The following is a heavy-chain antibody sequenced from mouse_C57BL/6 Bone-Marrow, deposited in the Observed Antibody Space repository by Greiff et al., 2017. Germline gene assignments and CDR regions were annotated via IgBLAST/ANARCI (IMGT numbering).Heavy chain of an antibody. V-gene: IGHV1-61*01. D-gene: IGHD1-1*01. Sequence: VQLQQSGAELVRPGSSVKLSCKASGYTFTSYWMDWVKQRHGQGLEWIGNIYPSDSETHYHQKFKDKATLTVDKASSPAYMQLSSLTSEDSAVYYCARGLVVPDYWGQGTTLTVSS. J-gene: IGHJ2*01. CDR2: IYPSDSET. CDR1: GYTFTSYW. CDR3: ARGLVVPDY.